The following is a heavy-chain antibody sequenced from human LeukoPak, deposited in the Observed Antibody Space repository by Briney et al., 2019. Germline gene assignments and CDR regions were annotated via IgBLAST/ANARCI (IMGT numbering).Heavy chain of an antibody. CDR1: GFTFSSYA. Sequence: GGSLRLSCAASGFTFSSYAMSWVRQAPGKGLEWVSAISGSGGSTYYADSVKGRFTISRDNSKNTLYLQMTSLRAEDTAVYYCAKDGVSSIKYYYDSSGYYYDNWGQGTLVTVSS. CDR3: AKDGVSSIKYYYDSSGYYYDN. J-gene: IGHJ4*02. CDR2: ISGSGGST. D-gene: IGHD3-22*01. V-gene: IGHV3-23*01.